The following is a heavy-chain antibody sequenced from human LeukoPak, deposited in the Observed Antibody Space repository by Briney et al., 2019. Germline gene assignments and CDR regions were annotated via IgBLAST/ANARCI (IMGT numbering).Heavy chain of an antibody. CDR1: GFTVSSNY. CDR2: MYSGGGT. J-gene: IGHJ4*02. V-gene: IGHV3-53*01. D-gene: IGHD3-3*01. Sequence: GGSLRLSCAVSGFTVSSNYMSWVRQAPGKGLEWVSVMYSGGGTYYADSVKGRFTISRDNSKNTLYLQMNSLKTEDTAVYYCARGTTFGMVTSFDSGGQVPLATVSA. CDR3: ARGTTFGMVTSFDS.